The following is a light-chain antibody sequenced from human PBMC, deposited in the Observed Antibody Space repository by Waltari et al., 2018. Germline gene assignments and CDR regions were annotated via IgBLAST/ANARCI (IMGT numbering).Light chain of an antibody. V-gene: IGKV3-20*01. CDR2: GAS. Sequence: EIVLTQSPGPLSLSPGERATLSCRASQSVSSSYLAWYQQKPGQAPRLLIYGASSSGSGTDFTLTISRLEPEDFAVYYCQQYGSSHGTFGQGTKLEIK. CDR1: QSVSSSY. J-gene: IGKJ2*01. CDR3: QQYGSSHGT.